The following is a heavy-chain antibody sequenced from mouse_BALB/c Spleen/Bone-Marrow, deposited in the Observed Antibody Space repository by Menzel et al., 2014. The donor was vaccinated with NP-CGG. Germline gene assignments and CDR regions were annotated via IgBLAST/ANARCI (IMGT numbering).Heavy chain of an antibody. V-gene: IGHV5-6-3*01. D-gene: IGHD2-12*01. CDR3: ARVAYYNAYLYY. CDR1: EFTFGNYA. CDR2: INSNGGST. J-gene: IGHJ2*01. Sequence: DVHLKESRRNLVQPGGSLKLSCAAYEFTFGNYAMSWVRQTPDKRLELVATINSNGGSTYYPDSVKGRFTISRDHARNTQYRQMSSLKSEDTAMYYCARVAYYNAYLYYFGQAATPTISS.